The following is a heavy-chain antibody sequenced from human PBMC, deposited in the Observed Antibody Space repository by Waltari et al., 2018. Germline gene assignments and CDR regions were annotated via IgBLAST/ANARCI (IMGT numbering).Heavy chain of an antibody. CDR1: GYRFTPYD. CDR3: ARQGRAVAASWFAY. CDR2: ISIYSGNT. D-gene: IGHD6-19*01. J-gene: IGHJ4*02. V-gene: IGHV1-18*04. Sequence: QVHLVQSGAEMKKPGASVKVSCKTSGYRFTPYDISWVRQAPGQGLEWMGWISIYSGNTHYAQKFQGRVTMTTDTSTSTAYMELRSLNSDDTAVYYCARQGRAVAASWFAYWGQGTLVTVSS.